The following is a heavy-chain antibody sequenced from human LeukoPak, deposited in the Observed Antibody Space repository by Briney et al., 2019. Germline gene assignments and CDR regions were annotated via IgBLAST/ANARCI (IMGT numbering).Heavy chain of an antibody. J-gene: IGHJ5*02. CDR1: GYTFTSYG. D-gene: IGHD3-3*01. CDR2: ISAYYGNT. Sequence: ASVKVSCKASGYTFTSYGISWVRQAPGQGLEWMGWISAYYGNTNYAQKLQGRVTMTTDTSTSTAYLELRSLRSDDTAVYYCARRSYDFWSGDYNWFDPWGQGTLVTVSS. CDR3: ARRSYDFWSGDYNWFDP. V-gene: IGHV1-18*01.